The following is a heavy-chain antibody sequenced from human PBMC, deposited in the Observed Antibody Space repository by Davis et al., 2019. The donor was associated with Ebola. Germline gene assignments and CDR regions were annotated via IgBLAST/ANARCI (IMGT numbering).Heavy chain of an antibody. D-gene: IGHD6-19*01. J-gene: IGHJ4*02. CDR2: ISYDGSNK. V-gene: IGHV3-30*18. Sequence: GGSLRLSCAASGFTFSSYGMHWVRQAPGKGLEWVAVISYDGSNKYYADSVKGRFTISRDNSKNTLYLQMNSLRAEDTAVYYCAKVGYSSGWCPDYWGQGTLVTVSS. CDR3: AKVGYSSGWCPDY. CDR1: GFTFSSYG.